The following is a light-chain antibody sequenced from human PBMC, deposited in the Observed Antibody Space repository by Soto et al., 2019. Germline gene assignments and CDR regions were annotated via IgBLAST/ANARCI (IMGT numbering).Light chain of an antibody. CDR2: GAS. CDR3: QQRSNWPRT. V-gene: IGKV3D-20*02. Sequence: EIVLPQCPATLSVSPGERATLSCRASQSVSSSYLAWYQQKPGQAPRLLIYGASSRATGIPDRFSGSGSGTDFTLTISRLEPEDFAVYYCQQRSNWPRTFGQGTKVDIK. CDR1: QSVSSSY. J-gene: IGKJ1*01.